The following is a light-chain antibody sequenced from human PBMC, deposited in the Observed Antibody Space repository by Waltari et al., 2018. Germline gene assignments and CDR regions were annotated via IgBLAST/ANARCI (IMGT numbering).Light chain of an antibody. CDR2: DVN. Sequence: QSVLTQPASVSGSPGKSLTISSPGTNSDVGGYKYVPWYQQHPGKAPKLIIYDVNNRPSGVSNRFSGSKSANTASLTISGLQAEDEADYYCNSFTLGTALLVFGGGTKLTVL. CDR3: NSFTLGTALLV. CDR1: NSDVGGYKY. J-gene: IGLJ2*01. V-gene: IGLV2-14*03.